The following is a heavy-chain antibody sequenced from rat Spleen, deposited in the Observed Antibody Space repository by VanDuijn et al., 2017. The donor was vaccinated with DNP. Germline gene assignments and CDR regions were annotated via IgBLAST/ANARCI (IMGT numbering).Heavy chain of an antibody. V-gene: IGHV5-31*01. Sequence: EVQLVESGGDLVQPGRSLKLSCVVSGFTVNNFWMAWIRQVPGKGREWVAAIISSCGRTYYPNSVKGRFTISSDNAKNTLYLQMNSLRSEDTATYYCARAKYSSHYWYFDFWGPGTMVTVSS. D-gene: IGHD1-2*01. J-gene: IGHJ1*01. CDR3: ARAKYSSHYWYFDF. CDR2: IISSCGRT. CDR1: GFTVNNFW.